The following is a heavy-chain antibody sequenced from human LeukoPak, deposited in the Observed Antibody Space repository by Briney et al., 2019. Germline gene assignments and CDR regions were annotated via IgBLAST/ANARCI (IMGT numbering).Heavy chain of an antibody. V-gene: IGHV4-34*01. CDR2: INHSGST. Sequence: SKTLSLTCAVYGGSFSGYYWSWIRQPPGKGLEWIGEINHSGSTNYNPSLKSRVTISVDTSKNQFSLKLSSVTAADTAVYYCARIRRLRYFDWLTRYAFDIWGQGTMVTVSS. CDR3: ARIRRLRYFDWLTRYAFDI. J-gene: IGHJ3*02. D-gene: IGHD3-9*01. CDR1: GGSFSGYY.